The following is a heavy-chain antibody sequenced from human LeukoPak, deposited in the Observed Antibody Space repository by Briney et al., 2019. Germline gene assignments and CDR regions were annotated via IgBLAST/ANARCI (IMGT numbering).Heavy chain of an antibody. V-gene: IGHV1-24*01. Sequence: GASVKVSCKVSGYTLTELSMHWVRLAPGKGLEWMGGFDPEDGETIYAQKFQGRVTMTEDTSTDTAYMELSSLRSEDTAVYYCATDGLGRRWFDPWGQGTLVTVSS. CDR1: GYTLTELS. CDR2: FDPEDGET. D-gene: IGHD7-27*01. J-gene: IGHJ5*02. CDR3: ATDGLGRRWFDP.